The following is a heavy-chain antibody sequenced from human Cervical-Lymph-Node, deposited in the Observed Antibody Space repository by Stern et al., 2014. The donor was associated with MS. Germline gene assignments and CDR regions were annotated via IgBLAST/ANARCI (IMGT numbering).Heavy chain of an antibody. CDR1: GFPFVSYG. V-gene: IGHV3-30*18. D-gene: IGHD3-3*01. CDR2: ISHDGNKK. CDR3: AKDVDYDFWSGYPDY. J-gene: IGHJ4*02. Sequence: QVQLVQSGGGVVQPGRSREPPVPPLGFPFVSYGRHWVPRAPGKGLEWGALISHDGNKKNYADSLKGRFTISRDNSKNTLYLQLNSLRPEDTGIYYCAKDVDYDFWSGYPDYWGQGALVTVSS.